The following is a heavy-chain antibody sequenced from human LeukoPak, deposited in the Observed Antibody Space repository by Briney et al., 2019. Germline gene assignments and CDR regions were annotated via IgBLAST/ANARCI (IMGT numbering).Heavy chain of an antibody. CDR3: PRAKSDYYDSRVRALFDN. D-gene: IGHD3-22*01. J-gene: IGHJ4*02. CDR1: GYPFTGWY. CDR2: INPNTGDT. V-gene: IGHV1-2*06. Sequence: ASVRVSCKASGYPFTGWYLHGVRQAPGQGLEWMGRINPNTGDTDYAQEFQGRVTMTRDTSLTTAYRAMSSLRLDHTAIYFCPRAKSDYYDSRVRALFDNWGQGTLVTVSS.